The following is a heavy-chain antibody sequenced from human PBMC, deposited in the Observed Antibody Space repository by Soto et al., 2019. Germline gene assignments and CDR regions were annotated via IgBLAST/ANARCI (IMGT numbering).Heavy chain of an antibody. CDR3: ARGPPSH. CDR1: GGSVSSGTYY. Sequence: SETLSLTCTVSGGSVSSGTYYWSWIRQPPGKGLEWIGYMSYSGSANYNPSLKSRVTISVDRSKNQFSLKLSSVTAADTAVYYCARGPPSHWGQGTLVTVSS. CDR2: MSYSGSA. J-gene: IGHJ4*02. V-gene: IGHV4-61*01.